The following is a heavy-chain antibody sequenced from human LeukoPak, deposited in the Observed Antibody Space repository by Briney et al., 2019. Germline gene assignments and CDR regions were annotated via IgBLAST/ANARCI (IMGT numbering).Heavy chain of an antibody. Sequence: SGPTPVNPTQTLTLTRTFSGFSLSTSGVGVGWIRQPPGKALEWLALIYWNDDKRYSPSLKSRLTITKDTSKNQVVLTMTNMDPVDTATYYCAHSRIAAAGSWFDPWGQGTLVTVSS. CDR2: IYWNDDK. CDR3: AHSRIAAAGSWFDP. CDR1: GFSLSTSGVG. D-gene: IGHD6-13*01. J-gene: IGHJ5*02. V-gene: IGHV2-5*01.